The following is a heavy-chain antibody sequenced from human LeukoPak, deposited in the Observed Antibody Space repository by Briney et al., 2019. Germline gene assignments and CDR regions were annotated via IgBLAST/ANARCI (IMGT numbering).Heavy chain of an antibody. CDR3: ARDPPTYYYDSSAHYFDY. D-gene: IGHD3-22*01. V-gene: IGHV1-18*01. J-gene: IGHJ4*02. CDR1: GYSFTTYG. Sequence: GASVKVSCKAAGYSFTTYGISWVRQAPGQGLEWMGWISAHNGDTNYAQNLQGRVTMTTDTSTNTAYMELRSLRSDDTAVYYCARDPPTYYYDSSAHYFDYWGQGTLVTVSS. CDR2: ISAHNGDT.